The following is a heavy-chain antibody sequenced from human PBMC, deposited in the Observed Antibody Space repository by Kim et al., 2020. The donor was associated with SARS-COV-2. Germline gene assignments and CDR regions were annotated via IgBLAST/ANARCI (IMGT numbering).Heavy chain of an antibody. CDR1: GFTFADSV. CDR3: SKASGWLPRC. CDR2: VSGDGGTT. V-gene: IGHV3-43*02. Sequence: GGSLRLSCAASGFTFADSVMHWVRQAPGKGLEWVALVSGDGGTTNYADSVKGRFTISRDISKDSLYLQMNSLGTDDTAFYYCSKASGWLPRCWGRGTLVTVSS. D-gene: IGHD6-19*01. J-gene: IGHJ4*02.